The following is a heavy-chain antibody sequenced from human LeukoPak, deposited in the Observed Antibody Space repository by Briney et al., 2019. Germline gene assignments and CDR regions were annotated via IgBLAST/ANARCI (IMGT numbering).Heavy chain of an antibody. CDR2: IKRKSDGGTT. V-gene: IGHV3-15*01. Sequence: PGGSLRLSCAASGFTVSDAWMSWVRQTPGKGLEWIGRIKRKSDGGTTEYAAPVKGRFTISRDDSKNTVYLLMNSLKIDDTAMFHCATGGHYFGAWGQGALVTVSS. CDR3: ATGGHYFGA. J-gene: IGHJ4*02. CDR1: GFTVSDAW. D-gene: IGHD3-10*01.